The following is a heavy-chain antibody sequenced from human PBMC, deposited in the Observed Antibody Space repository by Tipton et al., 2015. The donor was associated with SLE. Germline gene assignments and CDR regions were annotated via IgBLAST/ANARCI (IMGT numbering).Heavy chain of an antibody. D-gene: IGHD3-3*01. J-gene: IGHJ1*01. Sequence: TLSLTCTVSGGSISSSNYYWGWIRQPPGKGLEWIGSISYRGNTYYNPSLKSRVTISVGTSKNQFSLKLTSVTAADTAVYYCASLDFWSGYWGFQHWGQGTLVTVSS. CDR3: ASLDFWSGYWGFQH. V-gene: IGHV4-39*07. CDR2: ISYRGNT. CDR1: GGSISSSNYY.